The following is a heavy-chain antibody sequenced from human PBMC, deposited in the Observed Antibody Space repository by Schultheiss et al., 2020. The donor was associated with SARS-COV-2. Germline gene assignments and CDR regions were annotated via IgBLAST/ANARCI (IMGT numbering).Heavy chain of an antibody. CDR2: INHSGST. V-gene: IGHV4-59*12. CDR1: GGSINSFY. Sequence: SETLSLTCTVSGGSINSFYWSWVRQPPGGGLEWIGEINHSGSTNYNPSLKSRVTISVDTSKNQFSLKLSSVTAADTAVYYCARLRHDILTVKVRGYFDYWGQGALVTVSS. J-gene: IGHJ4*02. D-gene: IGHD3-9*01. CDR3: ARLRHDILTVKVRGYFDY.